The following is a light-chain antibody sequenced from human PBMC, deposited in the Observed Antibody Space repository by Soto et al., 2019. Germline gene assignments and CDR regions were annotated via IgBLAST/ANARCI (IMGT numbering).Light chain of an antibody. CDR2: DVT. J-gene: IGLJ1*01. Sequence: QSALTQPASVSGSPGQSITISCTGTSSDVGDNNYVSWYQQHPGKAPKLMIYDVTHRPSGISNRFSGSKSGNTASLTISGLQAEDGADYYCNSYSSSSTLHVFGTGTKVTVL. V-gene: IGLV2-14*01. CDR1: SSDVGDNNY. CDR3: NSYSSSSTLHV.